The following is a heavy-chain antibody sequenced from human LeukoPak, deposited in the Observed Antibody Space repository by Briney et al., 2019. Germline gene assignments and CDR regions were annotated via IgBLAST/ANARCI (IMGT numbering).Heavy chain of an antibody. CDR3: ARRLGYCSGGSCQGWFDP. CDR2: IYPGDSDT. J-gene: IGHJ5*02. CDR1: GYSFTTYW. V-gene: IGHV5-51*01. Sequence: GESLKISCKGSGYSFTTYWIGWVRQMPGKGLEWMGIIYPGDSDTRYSPSFQGQVTISADKSISTAYLQWSSLKASDTAMYYCARRLGYCSGGSCQGWFDPWGQGTLVTVSS. D-gene: IGHD2-15*01.